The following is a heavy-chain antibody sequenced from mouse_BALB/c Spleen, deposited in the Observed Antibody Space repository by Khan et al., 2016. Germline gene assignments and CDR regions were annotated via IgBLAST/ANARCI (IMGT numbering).Heavy chain of an antibody. CDR1: GYAFSGYW. Sequence: QVQLQQSGAELVRPGSSVKISCKASGYAFSGYWMNWVKQRPGQGLEWIGQIYPGDGDTNYNGTFKGKATLTADKSSSTAYMQLSSLTSEDSAFYFCARGTPFASWGQGTLVTVSA. V-gene: IGHV1-80*01. D-gene: IGHD2-14*01. J-gene: IGHJ3*01. CDR3: ARGTPFAS. CDR2: IYPGDGDT.